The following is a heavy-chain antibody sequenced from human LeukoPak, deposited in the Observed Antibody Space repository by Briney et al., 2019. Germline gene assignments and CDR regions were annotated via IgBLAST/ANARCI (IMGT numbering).Heavy chain of an antibody. J-gene: IGHJ5*02. Sequence: SQTLSLTCAVSGGSISSGGYSWSWIRQPPGKGLEWIGYIYHSGSTYYNPSLKSRVTISVDRSKNQFSLKLSSVTAADTAVYYCARSSNRYCSSTSYYTNWFDPWGQGTLVTVSS. D-gene: IGHD2-2*02. CDR3: ARSSNRYCSSTSYYTNWFDP. CDR2: IYHSGST. V-gene: IGHV4-30-2*01. CDR1: GGSISSGGYS.